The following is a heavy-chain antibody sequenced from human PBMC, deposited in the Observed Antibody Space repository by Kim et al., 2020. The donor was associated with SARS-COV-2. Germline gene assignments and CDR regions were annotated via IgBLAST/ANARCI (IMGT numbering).Heavy chain of an antibody. V-gene: IGHV1-24*01. CDR2: FDPEDGKT. CDR1: GYTLTELS. J-gene: IGHJ6*03. Sequence: SVKVSCKVSGYTLTELSMHWVRQAPGKGLEWMGGFDPEDGKTIYAQKFQGRVTMTEDTSTDTAYMELSSLRSEDTAVYYCATGPVGATSYYYYMDVWGKGTTVTVSS. D-gene: IGHD1-26*01. CDR3: ATGPVGATSYYYYMDV.